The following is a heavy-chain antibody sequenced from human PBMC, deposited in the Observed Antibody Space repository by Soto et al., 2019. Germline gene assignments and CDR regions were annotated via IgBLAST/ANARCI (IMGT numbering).Heavy chain of an antibody. D-gene: IGHD6-19*01. CDR3: AKDRDSSGWFSGYYYGVDV. V-gene: IGHV3-30*18. CDR1: GFTFSSYG. J-gene: IGHJ6*02. CDR2: ISYDGSNK. Sequence: QVQLVESGGGVVQPGRSLRLSCAASGFTFSSYGMHWVRQAPGTGLEWVALISYDGSNKYYADSVKGRFTISRDNSKNTLSLQVSSLRPEDTAVYYCAKDRDSSGWFSGYYYGVDVWGQGTTVTVSS.